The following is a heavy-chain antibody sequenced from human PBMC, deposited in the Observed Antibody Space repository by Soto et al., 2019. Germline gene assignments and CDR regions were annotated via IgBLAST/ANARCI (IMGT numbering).Heavy chain of an antibody. CDR2: IIPMFGTS. V-gene: IGHV1-69*13. CDR1: GGTFSGYA. J-gene: IGHJ4*02. CDR3: ARGSCSSTSCYKEYYFDL. Sequence: GASVKVSCKASGGTFSGYAISWVRQAPGQGLEWMGEIIPMFGTSNYAQKFQGRVTITADESTSTAYMELSSLRSEDTAVYYCARGSCSSTSCYKEYYFDLWGQGTLVTASS. D-gene: IGHD2-2*02.